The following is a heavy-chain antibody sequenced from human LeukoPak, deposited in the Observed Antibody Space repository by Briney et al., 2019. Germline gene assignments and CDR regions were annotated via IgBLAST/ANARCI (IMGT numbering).Heavy chain of an antibody. CDR2: IRSKANSYAT. D-gene: IGHD3-3*01. J-gene: IGHJ4*02. CDR1: GFTFSVSA. V-gene: IGHV3-73*01. CDR3: TFFGGIDY. Sequence: GGSLKLSCAASGFTFSVSAMHWVRQASGKGLEWVGRIRSKANSYATAYAASVKGRFTISRDDSKNTAYLQMNSLKIEDTAVYYCTFFGGIDYWGQGTLVTVSS.